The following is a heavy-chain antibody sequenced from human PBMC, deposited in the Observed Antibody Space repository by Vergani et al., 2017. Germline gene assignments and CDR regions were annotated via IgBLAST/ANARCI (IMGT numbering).Heavy chain of an antibody. D-gene: IGHD3-3*01. CDR3: YYDFWAGYESGDV. CDR2: IRGKTYNYAT. J-gene: IGHJ6*04. Sequence: LHLQESGPGLVKPSETLSLTCTVSGGSITSSSYYWGWIRQPPGKGLECIGRIRGKTYNYATAYAVSVKGRFIISRDDSKKTAYLQMNRLTIEDTAVYYCYYDFWAGYESGDVWGKGTTVTGSS. V-gene: IGHV3-73*01. CDR1: GGSITSSSY.